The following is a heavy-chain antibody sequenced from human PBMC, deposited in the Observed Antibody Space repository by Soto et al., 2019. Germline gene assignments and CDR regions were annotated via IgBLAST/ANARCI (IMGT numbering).Heavy chain of an antibody. V-gene: IGHV3-23*01. Sequence: ACPACEVCFSSWAITQVRQTPEKGLEWVSTVSGSGDTTYYADSVKGRFTISRDNSKNTVYLQMNSLRAEDTALYYCAKGFSDSSGHYVPFIDVWGPGTLVPVSS. CDR1: EVCFSSWA. D-gene: IGHD6-19*01. CDR3: AKGFSDSSGHYVPFIDV. J-gene: IGHJ4*02. CDR2: VSGSGDTT.